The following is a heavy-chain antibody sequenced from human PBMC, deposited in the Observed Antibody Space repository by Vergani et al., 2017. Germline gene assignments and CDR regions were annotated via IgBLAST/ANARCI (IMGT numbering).Heavy chain of an antibody. CDR1: GYTFTGYY. J-gene: IGHJ6*02. Sequence: QVQLVQSGAEVKKPGASVKVSCKASGYTFTGYYMHWVRQAPGQGLEWMGGIIPIFGTANYAQKFQGRVTITADESTSTAYMELSSLRSEDTAVYYCARGRGNYYYYYGMDVWGQGTTVTVSS. CDR2: IIPIFGTA. CDR3: ARGRGNYYYYYGMDV. V-gene: IGHV1-69*01. D-gene: IGHD3-10*01.